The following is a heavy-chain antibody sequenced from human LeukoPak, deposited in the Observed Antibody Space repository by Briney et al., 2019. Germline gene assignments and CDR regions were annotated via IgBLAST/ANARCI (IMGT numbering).Heavy chain of an antibody. Sequence: GGSLRLSCAASGFNLGRYAMSWVRQAPGRGLEWVSCINTGETTFYADSVKGRFSISRDSSKNNLYLHMTSLRDEDTALYYCAKGAFDVWGQGTVVIVSS. J-gene: IGHJ3*01. CDR3: AKGAFDV. CDR1: GFNLGRYA. CDR2: INTGETT. V-gene: IGHV3-23*01.